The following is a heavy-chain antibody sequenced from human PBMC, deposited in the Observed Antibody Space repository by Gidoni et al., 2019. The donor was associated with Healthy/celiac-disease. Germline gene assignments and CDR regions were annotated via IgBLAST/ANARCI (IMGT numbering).Heavy chain of an antibody. Sequence: QVQLQQWGAGLLKPSETLSLTCAVYGGSFSGYYWSWIRQPPGKGLEWIGEINHSGSTNYNPSLKSRVTISVDTSKNQFSLKLSSVTAADTAVYYCARATVIAAAGTLAERYFDYWGQGTLVTVSS. CDR1: GGSFSGYY. CDR3: ARATVIAAAGTLAERYFDY. V-gene: IGHV4-34*01. J-gene: IGHJ4*02. CDR2: INHSGST. D-gene: IGHD6-13*01.